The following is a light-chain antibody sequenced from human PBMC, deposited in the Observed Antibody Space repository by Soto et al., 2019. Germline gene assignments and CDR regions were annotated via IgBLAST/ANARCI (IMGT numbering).Light chain of an antibody. J-gene: IGKJ1*01. CDR1: QSVSSNY. V-gene: IGKV3-20*01. Sequence: EDVLTQSPGTLSLSPGERATLSCRASQSVSSNYLAWYQQKPGQAPKVLIYRASIRATGIPDRFTGSGSGTDFTLTISRLEPEDFAVYYCQQYGSSPSFGQGTMVDIK. CDR3: QQYGSSPS. CDR2: RAS.